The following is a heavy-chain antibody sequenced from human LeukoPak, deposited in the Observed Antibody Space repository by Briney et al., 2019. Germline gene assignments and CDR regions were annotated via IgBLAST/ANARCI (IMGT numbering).Heavy chain of an antibody. V-gene: IGHV3-53*01. CDR1: GFTVSSNY. J-gene: IGHJ1*01. CDR3: ALGDTSGYYYFQH. D-gene: IGHD3-22*01. CDR2: IYSGGNT. Sequence: GGSLRLSCAASGFTVSSNYMSWVRQAPGKGLEWVSVIYSGGNTYYADSVKGRFTIPRDNSKNTLYLQMNSLRAEDTAVYYCALGDTSGYYYFQHWGQGTLVTVSS.